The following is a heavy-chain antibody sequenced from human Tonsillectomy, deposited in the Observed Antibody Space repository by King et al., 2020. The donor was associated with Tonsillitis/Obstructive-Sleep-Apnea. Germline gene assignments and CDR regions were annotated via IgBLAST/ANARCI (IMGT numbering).Heavy chain of an antibody. CDR1: GFTFSSYS. CDR2: ISSSSSTI. Sequence: LVESGGGLVQPGGSLRLSCAASGFTFSSYSMNWVRQAPGKGLEWVSYISSSSSTIYYADSVKGRFTISRDNAKNSLYLQMNSLRDEDTAVYYWARSSIAARVYYYYMDVWGKGTTVTVSS. D-gene: IGHD6-6*01. V-gene: IGHV3-48*02. CDR3: ARSSIAARVYYYYMDV. J-gene: IGHJ6*03.